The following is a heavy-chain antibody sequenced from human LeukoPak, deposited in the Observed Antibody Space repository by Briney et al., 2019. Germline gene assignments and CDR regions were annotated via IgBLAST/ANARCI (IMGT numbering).Heavy chain of an antibody. J-gene: IGHJ4*02. Sequence: SETLSLTCAVYGGSFSGYYWSWIRQPPGKGLEWIGEINHSGSTNYNPSLKSRVTISVDTSKNQFSLKLGSVTAADTAVYYCARANGDYGYWGQGTLVTASS. CDR1: GGSFSGYY. D-gene: IGHD4-17*01. CDR3: ARANGDYGY. V-gene: IGHV4-34*01. CDR2: INHSGST.